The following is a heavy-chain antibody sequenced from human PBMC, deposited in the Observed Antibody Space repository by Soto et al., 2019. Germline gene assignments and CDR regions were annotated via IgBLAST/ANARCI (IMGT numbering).Heavy chain of an antibody. CDR3: ARATDNAKIRFDP. CDR2: IYSGGNT. V-gene: IGHV3-53*02. D-gene: IGHD1-1*01. J-gene: IGHJ5*02. CDR1: GFAVSSNF. Sequence: EVQLVETGGGLIQPGGSVRLSCAASGFAVSSNFVNWVRQAPGKGLEWVSVIYSGGNTYYADSVKGRFTISRDNSKNTVYLQMNSLRAEDTPLYYCARATDNAKIRFDPRGQGTLVTVSS.